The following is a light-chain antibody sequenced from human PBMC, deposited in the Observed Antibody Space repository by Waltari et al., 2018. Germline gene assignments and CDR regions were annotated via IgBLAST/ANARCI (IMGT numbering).Light chain of an antibody. CDR1: FGLFSTTYH. CDR3: VLYIGSDIVI. Sequence: QPVLTQEPSFSVSPGGTVTITCGLSFGLFSTTYHPSWYQQTPGQAPRTLIYNTNTRSSWFPDRFSGSILGNKAALTITGSQSDYESDYYFVLYIGSDIVIFGGGTKLTVL. CDR2: NTN. V-gene: IGLV8-61*01. J-gene: IGLJ2*01.